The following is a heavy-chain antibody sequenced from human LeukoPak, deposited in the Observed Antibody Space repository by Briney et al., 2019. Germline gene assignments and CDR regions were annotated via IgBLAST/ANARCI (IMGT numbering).Heavy chain of an antibody. D-gene: IGHD5-18*01. CDR1: GGSISSHY. J-gene: IGHJ4*02. V-gene: IGHV4-59*08. Sequence: SETLSLTCTVSGGSISSHYWSWIRQPPGKGLEWIGYIYYSGSTNYNPSLKSRVTISVDTSKNQFSLKLSSVTAADTAVYYCARQDTAMVIGAFDYWGQGTLVTVSS. CDR3: ARQDTAMVIGAFDY. CDR2: IYYSGST.